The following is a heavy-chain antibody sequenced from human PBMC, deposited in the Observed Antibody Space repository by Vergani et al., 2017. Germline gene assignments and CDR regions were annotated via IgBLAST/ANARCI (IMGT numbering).Heavy chain of an antibody. CDR1: GGSISSGGYY. V-gene: IGHV4-31*03. D-gene: IGHD2-2*01. CDR3: SSGIESTSWPLGLWWFDP. Sequence: QVQLQESGPGLVKPSQTLSLSCTVSGGSISSGGYYWSWLRQHPGKGLEGIGYIYYSGSNYYNPSLKSRVTISVDTSKNQFSLKLSSVTAADTAVYYCSSGIESTSWPLGLWWFDPWGQGTLVTVSS. J-gene: IGHJ5*02. CDR2: IYYSGSN.